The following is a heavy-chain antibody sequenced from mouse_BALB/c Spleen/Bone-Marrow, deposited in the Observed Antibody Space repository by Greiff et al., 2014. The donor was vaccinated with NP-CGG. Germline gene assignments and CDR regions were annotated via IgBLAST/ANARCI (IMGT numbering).Heavy chain of an antibody. J-gene: IGHJ3*01. Sequence: EVKLVESGPELVKPGASVKMSCKASGCTFASYGMHWVKQKPGQGLEWIGYINPYNDGTKYNEKFKGKATLTSDKSSSTAYMELSSLTSEDSAVYYCARGGYGSWFAYWGQGTLVTVSA. CDR3: ARGGYGSWFAY. CDR1: GCTFASYG. CDR2: INPYNDGT. V-gene: IGHV1-14*01. D-gene: IGHD2-2*01.